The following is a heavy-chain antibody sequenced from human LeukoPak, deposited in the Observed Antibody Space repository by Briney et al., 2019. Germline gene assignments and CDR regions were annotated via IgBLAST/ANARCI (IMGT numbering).Heavy chain of an antibody. Sequence: PGGSLRLSCAASGFTFSSYAMHWVRQAPGKGLEWVAVISYDGSNKYYADSVKGRFTISRDNSKNTLYLQMNSLRAEDTAVYYCARDLKYSSSSVDYWGQGTLVTVSS. CDR2: ISYDGSNK. J-gene: IGHJ4*02. CDR3: ARDLKYSSSSVDY. CDR1: GFTFSSYA. V-gene: IGHV3-30-3*01. D-gene: IGHD6-6*01.